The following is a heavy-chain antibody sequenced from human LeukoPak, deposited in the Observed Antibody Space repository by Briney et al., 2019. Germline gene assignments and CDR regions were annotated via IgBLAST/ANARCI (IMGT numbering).Heavy chain of an antibody. CDR1: GFTFSSYS. V-gene: IGHV3-21*04. D-gene: IGHD4-23*01. CDR3: AKGRTTVVIPRPSDY. CDR2: ISSSSSYI. J-gene: IGHJ4*02. Sequence: PGGSLRLSCAASGFTFSSYSMNWVRQAPGKGLEWVSSISSSSSYIYYADSVKGRFTISRDNAKSSLYLQMNSLRAEDTAVYYCAKGRTTVVIPRPSDYWGQGTLVTVSS.